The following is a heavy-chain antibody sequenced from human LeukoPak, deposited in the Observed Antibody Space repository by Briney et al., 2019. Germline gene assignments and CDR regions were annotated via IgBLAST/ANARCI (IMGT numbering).Heavy chain of an antibody. CDR1: GGSFSGYY. J-gene: IGHJ6*03. Sequence: SDTLSLMCAVYGGSFSGYYWIWIRQPPGKGLEWIGEINHSGSTNYNPSLKSRVTISVDTSKNQFSLKLSSVTAADTAVYYCARGLAPKRRVSYYYTDGASKATTVTVSS. D-gene: IGHD6-13*01. V-gene: IGHV4-34*01. CDR3: ARGLAPKRRVSYYYTDG. CDR2: INHSGST.